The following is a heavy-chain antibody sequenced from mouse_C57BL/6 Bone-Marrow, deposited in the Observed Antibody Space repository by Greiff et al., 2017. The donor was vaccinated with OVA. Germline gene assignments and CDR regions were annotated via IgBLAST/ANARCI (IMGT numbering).Heavy chain of an antibody. CDR1: GFTFSDYY. CDR2: ISNGGGST. J-gene: IGHJ1*03. Sequence: EVKLVESGGGLVQPGGSLKLSCAASGFTFSDYYMYWVRQTPEKRLEWVAYISNGGGSTYYPDTVKGRFTISRDNAKNTLYLQMSRLKSEDTAMYYCARQNYYGSSFPGYFDVWGTGTTVTVSS. V-gene: IGHV5-12*01. CDR3: ARQNYYGSSFPGYFDV. D-gene: IGHD1-1*01.